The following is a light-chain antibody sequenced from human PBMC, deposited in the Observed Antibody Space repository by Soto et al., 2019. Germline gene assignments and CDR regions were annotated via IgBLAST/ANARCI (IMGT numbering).Light chain of an antibody. CDR1: QSVSSN. V-gene: IGKV3-15*01. Sequence: EVVMTQSPATLSVSPGERATLSCRASQSVSSNLAWYQQTPGQAPRLLIYGASTGATGIPARFSGSGSGTEFTLTISSLQSEDFAVYYCQQYNNWPHTFGQGTKLEIK. CDR3: QQYNNWPHT. CDR2: GAS. J-gene: IGKJ2*01.